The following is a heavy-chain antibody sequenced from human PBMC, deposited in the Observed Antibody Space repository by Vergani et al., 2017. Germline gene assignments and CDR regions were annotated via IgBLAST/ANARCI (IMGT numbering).Heavy chain of an antibody. CDR1: GYSVGSGYY. J-gene: IGHJ4*02. CDR2: VHRNGNT. CDR3: ARQNPYGSAHVDF. Sequence: QVDLQESGPGLVKSSETLSLTCAVSGYSVGSGYYWCWLLQPPGRGLEGIGCVHRNGNTYYTASLRSRATISRDTSKHQFSLRLTSVTAADTAFYYCARQNPYGSAHVDFWGRGVLVTVSA. D-gene: IGHD3-10*01. V-gene: IGHV4-38-2*01.